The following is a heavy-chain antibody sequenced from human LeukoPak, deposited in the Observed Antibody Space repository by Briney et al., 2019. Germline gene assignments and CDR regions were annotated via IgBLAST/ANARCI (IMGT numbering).Heavy chain of an antibody. CDR2: INLIAGLT. D-gene: IGHD1-7*01. J-gene: IGHJ3*02. Sequence: GASVKLSCKASGYTFTDYYIHWLRQAPGEGPDWMGMINLIAGLTHLAPKFQGRVTMTRDTSISTAYMELSRLRSDDTAVYYCAREGILITGTGVNAFDIWGQGTMVTVSS. CDR3: AREGILITGTGVNAFDI. V-gene: IGHV1-46*01. CDR1: GYTFTDYY.